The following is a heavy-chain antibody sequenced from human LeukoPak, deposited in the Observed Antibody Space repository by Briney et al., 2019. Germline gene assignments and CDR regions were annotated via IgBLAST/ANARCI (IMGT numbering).Heavy chain of an antibody. CDR2: ISGSGGST. Sequence: GGSLRLSCAASGFTFSSYAMSWVRQAPGKGLEWVSAISGSGGSTYYADSVKGRFTISRDNSKNTLYLQMNSLRAEDTAVYYCVKGDYGDYLHYFDYWGQGTLVTVSS. CDR3: VKGDYGDYLHYFDY. J-gene: IGHJ4*02. CDR1: GFTFSSYA. V-gene: IGHV3-23*01. D-gene: IGHD4-17*01.